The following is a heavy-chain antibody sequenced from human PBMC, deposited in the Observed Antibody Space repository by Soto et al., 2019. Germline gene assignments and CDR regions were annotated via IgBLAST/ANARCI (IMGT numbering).Heavy chain of an antibody. CDR2: IIPIFGTA. Sequence: SVKVSCKASGGTFSSYAISWVRQAPGQGLEWMGGIIPIFGTANYAQKFQGRVTITADESTSTAYMELSSLRSEDTAVYYCARVRGSGSYYKYYYYGMDVWGQGTTVTVSS. CDR1: GGTFSSYA. D-gene: IGHD3-10*01. J-gene: IGHJ6*02. V-gene: IGHV1-69*13. CDR3: ARVRGSGSYYKYYYYGMDV.